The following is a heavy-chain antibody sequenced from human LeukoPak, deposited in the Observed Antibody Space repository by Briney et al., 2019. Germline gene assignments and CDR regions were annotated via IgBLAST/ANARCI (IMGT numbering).Heavy chain of an antibody. CDR1: GGSISQYY. CDR3: ARVKDFAYSFFDL. J-gene: IGHJ2*01. CDR2: VYRSGNT. V-gene: IGHV4-59*01. Sequence: SETLSLTCTLSGGSISQYYWSLIRQPPGKGPEWIGYVYRSGNTNYNPSLKSRVTISVDTSKNHFSLNLTSVTAADTAVYYCARVKDFAYSFFDLWGRGTLVTVSS.